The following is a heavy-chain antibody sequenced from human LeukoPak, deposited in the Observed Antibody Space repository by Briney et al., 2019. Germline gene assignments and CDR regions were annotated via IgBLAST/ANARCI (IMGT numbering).Heavy chain of an antibody. V-gene: IGHV3-7*04. J-gene: IGHJ4*02. Sequence: GGSLTLSCAASGFIFSSYWMTWVRQAPGKGLEWVANIKQDGSEKYYVDSVKGRFTISRDNAKNSVYLQMNSLRAEDTAVYYCARDTRWGGEDFGFWGQGTLVTVSS. D-gene: IGHD2-2*01. CDR2: IKQDGSEK. CDR3: ARDTRWGGEDFGF. CDR1: GFIFSSYW.